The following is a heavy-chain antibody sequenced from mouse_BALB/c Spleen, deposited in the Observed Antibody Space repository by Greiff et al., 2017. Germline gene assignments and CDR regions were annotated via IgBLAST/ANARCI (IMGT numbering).Heavy chain of an antibody. CDR2: ISSGSSTI. CDR1: GFTFSSFG. CDR3: AKSSYYYGSSYYYFDY. D-gene: IGHD1-1*01. V-gene: IGHV5-17*02. J-gene: IGHJ2*01. Sequence: EVQLLESGGGLVQPGGSRKLSCAASGFTFSSFGMHWVRQAPEKGLEWVAYISSGSSTIYYADTVKGRFTISRDNPKNTLFLQMTSLRSEDTAMYYCAKSSYYYGSSYYYFDYWGQGTTLTVSS.